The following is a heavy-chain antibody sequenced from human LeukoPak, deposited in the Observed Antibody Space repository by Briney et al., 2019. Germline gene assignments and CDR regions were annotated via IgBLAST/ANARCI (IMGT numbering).Heavy chain of an antibody. J-gene: IGHJ4*02. V-gene: IGHV3-9*01. CDR3: SKAGGGGRDLFDY. D-gene: IGHD1-26*01. CDR1: GFTFDDYA. CDR2: ISWNSGSI. Sequence: SLRLSCAASGFTFDDYAMHWVRQAPGKGLEWVSGISWNSGSIGYADSVKGRFTISRDNAKNSLYLQMNSLRAEDTALYYCSKAGGGGRDLFDYWGQGTLVTVSS.